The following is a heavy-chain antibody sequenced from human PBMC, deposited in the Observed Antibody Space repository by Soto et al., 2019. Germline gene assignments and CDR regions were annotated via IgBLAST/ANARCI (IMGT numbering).Heavy chain of an antibody. Sequence: GGSLRLSCAASGLTFSSYAMSWVRQAPGKGLEWVSAISGSGGSTYYADSVKGRFTISRDNSKNTLYLQMNSLRAEDTAVYYCAKSGRGIAAAGTRAFDIWGQGTMVTVS. J-gene: IGHJ3*02. V-gene: IGHV3-23*01. CDR3: AKSGRGIAAAGTRAFDI. CDR2: ISGSGGST. D-gene: IGHD6-13*01. CDR1: GLTFSSYA.